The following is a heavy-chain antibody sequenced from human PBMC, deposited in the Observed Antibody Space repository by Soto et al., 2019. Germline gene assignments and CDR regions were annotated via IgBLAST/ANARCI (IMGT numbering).Heavy chain of an antibody. D-gene: IGHD2-21*02. CDR1: VFTFVDYA. J-gene: IGHJ4*02. CDR2: IRSKAYSGST. CDR3: TIDGNYCGGDCYSDY. Sequence: GWSLRLSCTCSVFTFVDYAMNWVRQAPGKGLEWVGFIRSKAYSGSTEYDVSVKGRYAISRDDSKRIGYLQMTSLKHEDTAVYYCTIDGNYCGGDCYSDYWGQGTLGTVSS. V-gene: IGHV3-49*04.